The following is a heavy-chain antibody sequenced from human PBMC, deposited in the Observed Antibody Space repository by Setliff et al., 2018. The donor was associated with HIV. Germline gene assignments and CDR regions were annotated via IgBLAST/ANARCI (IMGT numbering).Heavy chain of an antibody. CDR3: AKTSVGATGLYAFDI. J-gene: IGHJ3*02. CDR2: IYTTGST. D-gene: IGHD1-26*01. CDR1: GGSIGSGSHY. Sequence: SETLSLTCTVSGGSIGSGSHYWSWIRQPAGKGREWIGHIYTTGSTNYNPSLKSRVTISADTSNNQFSLRLTSMTAADTAVYHCAKTSVGATGLYAFDIWGQGTMVTVSS. V-gene: IGHV4-61*09.